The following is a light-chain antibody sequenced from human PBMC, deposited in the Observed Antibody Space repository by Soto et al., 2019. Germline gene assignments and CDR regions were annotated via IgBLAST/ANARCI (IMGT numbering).Light chain of an antibody. V-gene: IGKV3-15*01. CDR1: QSVSSN. Sequence: TVMTQSPATLSVSPGEGATLSCRASQSVSSNLAWYQQKPGQAPRLLIYGASTRATGIPARFSGSGSGAEFSLTISALQSEDFAVYYCRQYSNWPLTFGGGTKVDIK. J-gene: IGKJ4*01. CDR2: GAS. CDR3: RQYSNWPLT.